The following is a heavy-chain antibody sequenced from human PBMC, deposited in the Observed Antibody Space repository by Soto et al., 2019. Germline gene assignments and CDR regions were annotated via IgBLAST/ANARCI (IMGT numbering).Heavy chain of an antibody. D-gene: IGHD2-2*01. Sequence: SETLSVTCSVSGDYIHVGGYYWTWIRQRPGKGLEWMGYIYYTGKTYYNPSLESRLTMSVDRSKNQFSLRLTSVTAADTAVYFCGRDLTSNANCIDPWGQGTLVTVSS. CDR3: GRDLTSNANCIDP. J-gene: IGHJ5*02. V-gene: IGHV4-30-4*01. CDR2: IYYTGKT. CDR1: GDYIHVGGYY.